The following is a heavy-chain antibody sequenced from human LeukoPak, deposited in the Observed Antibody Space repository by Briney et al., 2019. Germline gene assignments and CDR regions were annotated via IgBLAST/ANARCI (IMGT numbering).Heavy chain of an antibody. CDR1: GGSISSSNW. J-gene: IGHJ3*02. D-gene: IGHD6-13*01. CDR2: IYHSGST. V-gene: IGHV4-4*02. Sequence: PSETLSLTCAVSGGSISSSNWWSWVRQPPGKGLEWIGEIYHSGSTNYNPSLKSRVTISVDKSKNQFSLKLSSVTAADTAVYYCARDRAEYSSSWYRDAFDIWGQGTMVTVSS. CDR3: ARDRAEYSSSWYRDAFDI.